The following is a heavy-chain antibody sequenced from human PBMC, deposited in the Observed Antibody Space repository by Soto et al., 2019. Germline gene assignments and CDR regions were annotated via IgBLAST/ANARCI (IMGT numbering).Heavy chain of an antibody. V-gene: IGHV1-2*02. CDR2: INPNSGGT. Sequence: QVQLVQSGAEVKKPGASVKVSCKASGYTFTGYYMHWVRQAPGQGLEWMGWINPNSGGTNYAQKFQGRVNMTRDTSISTAYMELSTLRSDDTAVYYCGRVRLQRHHWFDPWGQGTLVTVSS. CDR1: GYTFTGYY. D-gene: IGHD2-2*01. CDR3: GRVRLQRHHWFDP. J-gene: IGHJ5*02.